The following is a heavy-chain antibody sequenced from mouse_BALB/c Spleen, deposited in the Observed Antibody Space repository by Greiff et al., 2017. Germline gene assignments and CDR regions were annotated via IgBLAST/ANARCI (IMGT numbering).Heavy chain of an antibody. CDR3: ARDDGYYGYFDV. Sequence: EVKLVESGGGLVQPGGSRKLSCAASGFTFSSYYMSWVRQTPEKRLELVAAINSNGGSTYYPDTVKGRFTISRDNAKNTLYLQMSSLKSEDTALYYCARDDGYYGYFDVWGAGTTVTVAS. V-gene: IGHV5-6-2*01. J-gene: IGHJ1*01. CDR2: INSNGGST. D-gene: IGHD2-3*01. CDR1: GFTFSSYY.